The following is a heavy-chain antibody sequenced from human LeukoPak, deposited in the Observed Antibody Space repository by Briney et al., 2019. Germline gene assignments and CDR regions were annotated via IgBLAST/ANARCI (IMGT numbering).Heavy chain of an antibody. CDR2: ISSSSSYI. CDR3: ARDPSSSWFETSDYYYYIDV. V-gene: IGHV3-21*01. CDR1: GFTFSSYW. Sequence: GGSLRLSCAASGFTFSSYWMHWVRHAPGKGLEWVSSISSSSSYIYYADSVKGRFTISRDNANNSLYLQMNSLRAEAATVYYCARDPSSSWFETSDYYYYIDVWVKGATVTV. D-gene: IGHD6-13*01. J-gene: IGHJ6*03.